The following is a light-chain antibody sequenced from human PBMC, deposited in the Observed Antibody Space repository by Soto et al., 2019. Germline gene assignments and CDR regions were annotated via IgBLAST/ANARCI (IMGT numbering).Light chain of an antibody. Sequence: QSVLTQPHSVSGAPGQRVTISCTGSSSNIGAGYDVHWYQQLPGTAPKLLIYGNSNRPSGVPDRFSGSKSGTSASLAITGLQAEDVADYYCQSYDSSLSGNVVFGGGTKLTVL. CDR3: QSYDSSLSGNVV. CDR1: SSNIGAGYD. V-gene: IGLV1-40*01. J-gene: IGLJ2*01. CDR2: GNS.